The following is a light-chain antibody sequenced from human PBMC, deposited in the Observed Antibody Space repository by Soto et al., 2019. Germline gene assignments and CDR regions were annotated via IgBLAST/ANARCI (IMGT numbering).Light chain of an antibody. CDR3: SSYTSSRNVV. Sequence: QSPLTQPASVSGSPGQSITISCTGTSSDVGGYNYVSWYQQHPGKAPKLMIYEVSNRPSGVSNRFSGSKSGNTASLTISGLQAEDEADYYCSSYTSSRNVVFGGGTKLTVL. V-gene: IGLV2-14*01. CDR2: EVS. CDR1: SSDVGGYNY. J-gene: IGLJ2*01.